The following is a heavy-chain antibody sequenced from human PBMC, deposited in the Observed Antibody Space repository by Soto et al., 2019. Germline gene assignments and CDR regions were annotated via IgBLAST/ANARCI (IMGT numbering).Heavy chain of an antibody. CDR1: GFTFSYYA. Sequence: EVQMLESGGGLVHPGGSLRLSCAASGFTFSYYAMNWVRQAPGKGLEWVSSISGSGRNTYYADSVKGRLTISRDSSKNTLYLQMNSLRVEDTGVYYCAKDLNGSGSFTSYYHYGMDVWGQGTTVTVSS. V-gene: IGHV3-23*01. J-gene: IGHJ6*02. CDR3: AKDLNGSGSFTSYYHYGMDV. D-gene: IGHD3-10*01. CDR2: ISGSGRNT.